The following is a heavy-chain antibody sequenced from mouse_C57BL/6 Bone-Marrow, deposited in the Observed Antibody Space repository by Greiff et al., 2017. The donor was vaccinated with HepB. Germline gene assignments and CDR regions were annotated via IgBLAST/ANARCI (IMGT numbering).Heavy chain of an antibody. J-gene: IGHJ3*01. CDR2: IYPGDGDT. CDR1: FFAFLFSF. V-gene: IGHV1-82*01. CDR3: ASCGQLCGFAY. D-gene: IGHD3-1*01. Sequence: SCPSSFFAFLFSFLPFVPQRPGKSLEWIGRIYPGDGDTNYNGKFKGKATLTADKSSSTAYMQLSSLTSEDSAVYSCASCGQLCGFAYWGQGTLLTVSA.